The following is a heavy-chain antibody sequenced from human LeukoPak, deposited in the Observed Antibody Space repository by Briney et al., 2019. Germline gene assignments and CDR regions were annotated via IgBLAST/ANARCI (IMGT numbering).Heavy chain of an antibody. D-gene: IGHD3-22*01. CDR1: DGSISSSNW. Sequence: SETLSLTCAVSDGSISSSNWWSWVRQPPGKGLEWIGEIYHSGSTNYNPSLKSRVTISVDKSKNQFSLKLSSVTAADTAVYYCARVVYYYDSSGYPSWGQGTLVTVSS. J-gene: IGHJ4*02. CDR2: IYHSGST. CDR3: ARVVYYYDSSGYPS. V-gene: IGHV4-4*02.